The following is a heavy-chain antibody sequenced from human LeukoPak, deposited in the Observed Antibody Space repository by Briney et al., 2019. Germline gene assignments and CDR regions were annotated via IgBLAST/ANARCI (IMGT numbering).Heavy chain of an antibody. J-gene: IGHJ4*02. CDR2: IYTRGMT. CDR3: ARGSLYDSQVFDS. V-gene: IGHV3-53*03. D-gene: IGHD5/OR15-5a*01. CDR1: GFTVSSNY. Sequence: GGSLRHSCAASGFTVSSNYMSWVRQPPGKGLDWVSVIYTRGMTNYADSVKGRFTISRDESKNTLYLQMNSLRSEDTALYYCARGSLYDSQVFDSWGQGTPVTVSS.